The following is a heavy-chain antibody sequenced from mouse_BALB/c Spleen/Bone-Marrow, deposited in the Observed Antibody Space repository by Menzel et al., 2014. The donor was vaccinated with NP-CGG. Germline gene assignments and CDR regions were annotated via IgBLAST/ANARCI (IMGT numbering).Heavy chain of an antibody. D-gene: IGHD1-1*01. Sequence: ESGPELVKPGASVKISCKASGYSLTSYYIHWVKQRPGQGLEWIGWIFPRNGSTKYNEKFKGKPTLTADTSSSTAYMQLSSRTSEDDAVYFCARRDYYGSNYGLDYWGQGTTVTVSS. CDR2: IFPRNGST. CDR3: ARRDYYGSNYGLDY. J-gene: IGHJ2*01. V-gene: IGHV1-66*01. CDR1: GYSLTSYY.